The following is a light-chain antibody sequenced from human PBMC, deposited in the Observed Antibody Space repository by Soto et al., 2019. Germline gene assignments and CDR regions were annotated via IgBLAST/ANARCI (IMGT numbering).Light chain of an antibody. CDR1: QSVSSN. CDR3: QQYNNWPRT. Sequence: IGLKHSPATLSVYQGERATLSCRASQSVSSNLAWYQQKPGQAPRLLIYGASTRATGIPARFSGSGSGTEFALTISSLQSEDFAVYYCQQYNNWPRTFGQGTKVDNK. J-gene: IGKJ1*01. CDR2: GAS. V-gene: IGKV3-15*01.